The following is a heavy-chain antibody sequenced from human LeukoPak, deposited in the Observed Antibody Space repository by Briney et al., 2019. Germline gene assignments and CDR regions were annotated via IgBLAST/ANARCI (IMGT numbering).Heavy chain of an antibody. J-gene: IGHJ4*02. CDR1: GYTFTTYG. CDR2: ISAYNGNT. V-gene: IGHV1-18*01. Sequence: ASVKVSCKASGYTFTTYGISWVRQAPGQGLEWMGWISAYNGNTNYAQKFQGRVTITTDESASTAYMELSSLRSEDTAVYYCATSDYWGQGTLVTVSS. D-gene: IGHD2/OR15-2a*01. CDR3: ATSDY.